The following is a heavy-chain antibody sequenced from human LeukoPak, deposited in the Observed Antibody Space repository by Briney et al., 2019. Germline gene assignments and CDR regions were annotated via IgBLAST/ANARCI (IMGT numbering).Heavy chain of an antibody. CDR2: ISYDGSNK. CDR1: GFTFSSYA. V-gene: IGHV3-30-3*01. Sequence: PGRSLRLSCAASGFTFSSYAMHWVRQAPGKGLEWVAVISYDGSNKYYADSVKGRFTISRDNSKNTLYLQMNSLRAEDTAVYYCARDRYSGYIQLSGMDVWGQGTTVTVSS. J-gene: IGHJ6*02. D-gene: IGHD5-12*01. CDR3: ARDRYSGYIQLSGMDV.